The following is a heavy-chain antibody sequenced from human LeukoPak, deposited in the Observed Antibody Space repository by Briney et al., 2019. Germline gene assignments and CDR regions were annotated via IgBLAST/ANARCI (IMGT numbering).Heavy chain of an antibody. D-gene: IGHD3-22*01. Sequence: SETLSLTCTVSGGSISSYYWSWIRQPPGKGLEWIGYIYYSGSTNYNPSLKSRVTISVDTSKNQFSLKLSSVTAADTAVYYCARESYDSSGYPADYWGQGTLVTVSS. J-gene: IGHJ4*02. CDR3: ARESYDSSGYPADY. CDR2: IYYSGST. V-gene: IGHV4-59*01. CDR1: GGSISSYY.